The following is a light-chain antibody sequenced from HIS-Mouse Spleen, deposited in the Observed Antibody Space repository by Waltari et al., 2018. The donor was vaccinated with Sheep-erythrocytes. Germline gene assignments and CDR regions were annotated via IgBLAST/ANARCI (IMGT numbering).Light chain of an antibody. V-gene: IGLV3-1*01. CDR3: QAWDSSIVV. Sequence: SYELTQPPSVSVSPGQTASITCSGDKLGDKYACWYQQKPGQSPVLVIYQDSKRPSGIPGGVAGSNSRNTATLTISGTQAMDEADYYCQAWDSSIVVFGGGTKLTVL. J-gene: IGLJ2*01. CDR2: QDS. CDR1: KLGDKY.